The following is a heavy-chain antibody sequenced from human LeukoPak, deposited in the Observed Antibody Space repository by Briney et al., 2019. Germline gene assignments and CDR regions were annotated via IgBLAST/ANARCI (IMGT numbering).Heavy chain of an antibody. CDR2: IIPIFGTA. CDR1: GGTFSSYA. D-gene: IGHD2-15*01. CDR3: ARGYCSGGSCYPKDRYYFDY. Sequence: SVKVSCKASGGTFSSYAISWVRQAPGQGLEWMGGIIPIFGTANYAQKFQGRVTITADESTSTAYMELSSLRSEDTAVYYCARGYCSGGSCYPKDRYYFDYWGQGTLVTVSS. J-gene: IGHJ4*02. V-gene: IGHV1-69*13.